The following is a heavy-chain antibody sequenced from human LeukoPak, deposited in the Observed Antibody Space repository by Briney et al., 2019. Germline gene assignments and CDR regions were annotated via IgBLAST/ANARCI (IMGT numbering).Heavy chain of an antibody. Sequence: GASVKVSCKASGGTFSSYAISWVRQAPGQGLEWMGGIIPIFGTANYAQKFQGRVTITADESTSTAYMGLSSLRSEDTAVYYYAVDSSGYYYVGYGMDVWGQGTTVTVSS. J-gene: IGHJ6*02. V-gene: IGHV1-69*13. CDR1: GGTFSSYA. CDR2: IIPIFGTA. CDR3: AVDSSGYYYVGYGMDV. D-gene: IGHD3-22*01.